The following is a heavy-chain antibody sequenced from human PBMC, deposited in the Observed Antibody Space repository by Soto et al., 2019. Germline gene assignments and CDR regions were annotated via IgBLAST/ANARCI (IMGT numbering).Heavy chain of an antibody. CDR2: ISGSGGST. CDR3: AKDPATIFGEENWFDP. Sequence: PGGSLRLSCAASGFTFSSYAMSWVRQAPGKGLEWVSAISGSGGSTYYADSVKGRFTISRDNSKNTLYLQMNSLRAEDTAVYYCAKDPATIFGEENWFDPWGQGTLVTVSS. CDR1: GFTFSSYA. V-gene: IGHV3-23*01. J-gene: IGHJ5*02. D-gene: IGHD3-3*01.